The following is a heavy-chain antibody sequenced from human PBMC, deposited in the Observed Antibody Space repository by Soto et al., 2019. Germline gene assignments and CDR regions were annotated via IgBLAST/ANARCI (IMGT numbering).Heavy chain of an antibody. Sequence: GASVKVSWKASGYTFTSYGISWVRQAPGQGPEWMGWISAYNGNTNYAQKLQGRVTMTTDTSTSTAYLQWSSLKASDTAMYYCARLLAYCGGDCYTFDYWGQGTLVTVSS. CDR1: GYTFTSYG. CDR3: ARLLAYCGGDCYTFDY. D-gene: IGHD2-21*02. CDR2: ISAYNGNT. J-gene: IGHJ4*02. V-gene: IGHV1-18*01.